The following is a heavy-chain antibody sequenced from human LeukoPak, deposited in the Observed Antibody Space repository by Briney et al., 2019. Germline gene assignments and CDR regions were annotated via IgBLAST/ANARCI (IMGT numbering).Heavy chain of an antibody. J-gene: IGHJ6*02. Sequence: AASVKVSCKASGYTFTSYYMHWVRQAPGQGLEWMGLINPSGGSTSYAQKFQGRVTMTRDTSTSTVYMELSSLRSEDTAVYYCARKRGPYYYYYGMDVWGQGTTVTVSS. CDR2: INPSGGST. CDR1: GYTFTSYY. V-gene: IGHV1-46*01. D-gene: IGHD3-10*01. CDR3: ARKRGPYYYYYGMDV.